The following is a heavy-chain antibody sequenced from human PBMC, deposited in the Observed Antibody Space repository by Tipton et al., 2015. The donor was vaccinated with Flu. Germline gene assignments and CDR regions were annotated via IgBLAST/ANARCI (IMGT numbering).Heavy chain of an antibody. V-gene: IGHV4-38-2*02. CDR1: GYSISSGYY. J-gene: IGHJ5*02. Sequence: TLSLTCIVSGYSISSGYYWGWIRQPPGKGLEWIGSIYHTGSTYYNPSLKSRVTISVDTSKNQFSLRLSSVTAADTAVYYCARVDVEEVTAMGFGPWGQGTLVTVSS. D-gene: IGHD5-18*01. CDR3: ARVDVEEVTAMGFGP. CDR2: IYHTGST.